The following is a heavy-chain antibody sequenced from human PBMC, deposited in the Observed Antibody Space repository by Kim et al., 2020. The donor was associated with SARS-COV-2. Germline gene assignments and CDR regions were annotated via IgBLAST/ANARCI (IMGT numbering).Heavy chain of an antibody. CDR1: GYSFTSYA. V-gene: IGHV7-4-1*02. J-gene: IGHJ5*02. D-gene: IGHD6-19*01. Sequence: ASVKVSCKASGYSFTSYAMNWVRQAPGQGLEWLGWINTNTGNPTYAPGFTGRFVFSLETSVNTAYLQITSLQAEDTGVYYCARFSRSMAMANTDNWFGPWGQGPLVTVSS. CDR3: ARFSRSMAMANTDNWFGP. CDR2: INTNTGNP.